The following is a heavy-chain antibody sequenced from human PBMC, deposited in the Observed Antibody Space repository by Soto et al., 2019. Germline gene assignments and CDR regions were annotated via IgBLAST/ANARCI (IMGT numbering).Heavy chain of an antibody. D-gene: IGHD4-17*01. V-gene: IGHV4-59*08. CDR2: IYYSGST. J-gene: IGHJ5*02. Sequence: SETLSLTCTVSGGSISSYYWSWIRQPPGKGLEWIGYIYYSGSTNYNPSLKSRVTISVDMSKNQFSLKLSSVTAADTAVYYCARHVEINGGYGDCSWFDPWGQGTLVTVSS. CDR1: GGSISSYY. CDR3: ARHVEINGGYGDCSWFDP.